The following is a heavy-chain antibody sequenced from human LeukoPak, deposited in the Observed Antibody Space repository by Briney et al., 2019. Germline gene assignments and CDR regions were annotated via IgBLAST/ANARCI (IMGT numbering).Heavy chain of an antibody. V-gene: IGHV3-23*01. CDR1: GFTFSSYG. CDR2: ISGSGGST. CDR3: ARKGTSPGDAFDI. Sequence: GGSLRLSCAASGFTFSSYGMSWVRQAPGKGLEWVSAISGSGGSTYYADSVKGRFTISRDNAKNSLYLQMNSLRAEDTAVYYCARKGTSPGDAFDIWGQGTMVTVSS. D-gene: IGHD1-14*01. J-gene: IGHJ3*02.